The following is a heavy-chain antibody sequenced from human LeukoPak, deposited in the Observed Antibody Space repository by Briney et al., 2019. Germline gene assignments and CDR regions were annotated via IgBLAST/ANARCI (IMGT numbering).Heavy chain of an antibody. D-gene: IGHD2-2*02. J-gene: IGHJ4*02. CDR3: TSNLYCSTSSCYTLDN. CDR2: IKSKSERGTT. CDR1: GFTFSNGW. V-gene: IGHV3-15*01. Sequence: GGSLRLSCAASGFTFSNGWMSWVRQAPGKGLEWVGRIKSKSERGTTDYAAPVKGRFTISRDGSTNTVYLHMNSLKTEDTAVYFCTSNLYCSTSSCYTLDNWGKGTLVAVSP.